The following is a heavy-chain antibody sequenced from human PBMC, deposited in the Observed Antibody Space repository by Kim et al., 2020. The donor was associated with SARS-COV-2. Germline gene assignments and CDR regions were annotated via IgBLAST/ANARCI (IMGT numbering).Heavy chain of an antibody. Sequence: SVKVSCKASGGTFSSYAISWVRQAPGQGLEWMGGIIPIFGTANYAQKFQGRVTITADESTSTAYMELSSLRSEDTAVYYCARRLAGIETSYYYYGMDVRGQGTTVTVSS. CDR1: GGTFSSYA. CDR3: ARRLAGIETSYYYYGMDV. V-gene: IGHV1-69*13. CDR2: IIPIFGTA. J-gene: IGHJ6*02. D-gene: IGHD3-10*01.